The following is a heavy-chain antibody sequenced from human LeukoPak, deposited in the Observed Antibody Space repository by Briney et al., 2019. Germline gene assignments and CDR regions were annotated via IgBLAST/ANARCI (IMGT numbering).Heavy chain of an antibody. D-gene: IGHD2-21*01. J-gene: IGHJ4*02. Sequence: SETLSLTCAVYGGSFSGYYWSLIRQPPGKGLEWIGEINHSGSTNYNPSLKSRVTISVDTSKNQFSLKLSSVTAADTAVYYCARGVVIAPQTFDYWGQGTLVTVSS. V-gene: IGHV4-34*01. CDR1: GGSFSGYY. CDR2: INHSGST. CDR3: ARGVVIAPQTFDY.